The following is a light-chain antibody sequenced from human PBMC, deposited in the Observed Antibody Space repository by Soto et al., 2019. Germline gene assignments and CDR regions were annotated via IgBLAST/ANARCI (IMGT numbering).Light chain of an antibody. Sequence: QSVLTQPPSASGSPGQSVTISCTGTSSDVGSYNYVSWYQQYPGKVPKLMVYEVNNRPSGVPDRFSGSKSGNTASLTVSGLQAEDEADYYCSSYAGGNNVFGTGTKVTVL. CDR3: SSYAGGNNV. J-gene: IGLJ1*01. CDR1: SSDVGSYNY. CDR2: EVN. V-gene: IGLV2-8*01.